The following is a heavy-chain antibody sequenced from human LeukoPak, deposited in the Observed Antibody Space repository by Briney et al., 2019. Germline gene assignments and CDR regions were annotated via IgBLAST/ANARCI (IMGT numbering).Heavy chain of an antibody. V-gene: IGHV4-59*01. D-gene: IGHD1-1*01. CDR2: IYYSGST. CDR1: GGSISSYY. J-gene: IGHJ4*02. CDR3: ARTTGDAFDY. Sequence: PSETLSLTCTVSGGSISSYYWSWIRQPPGKGLEWIGYIYYSGSTNYNPSLKSRVTISVDTSKNQFSLKLSSVTAADTAVYYCARTTGDAFDYWGQGTLVTVSS.